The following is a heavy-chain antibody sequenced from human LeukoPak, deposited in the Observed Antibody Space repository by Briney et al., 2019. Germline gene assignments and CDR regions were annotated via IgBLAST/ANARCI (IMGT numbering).Heavy chain of an antibody. CDR1: GFTFSSYA. V-gene: IGHV3-7*03. CDR3: ARAKTCGGDCYHFDY. CDR2: INHNGNVN. J-gene: IGHJ4*02. Sequence: GGSLRLSCAASGFTFSSYAMSWARQAPGKGLEWVASINHNGNVNYYVDSVKGRFTISRDNAEYSLYLQMSSLRAEDTAVYYCARAKTCGGDCYHFDYWGQGTLVTVSS. D-gene: IGHD2-21*02.